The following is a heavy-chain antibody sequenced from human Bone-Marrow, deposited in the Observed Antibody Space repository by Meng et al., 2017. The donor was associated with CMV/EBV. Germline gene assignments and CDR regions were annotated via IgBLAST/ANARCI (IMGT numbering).Heavy chain of an antibody. Sequence: GESLKISCVASGFTFSSYWMSWVRQAPGKGLEWVANIKQDGSEKYYVDSVKGRFTISRDNAKNSLYLQMNSLRAEDTAVYYCARGLIRSYWGQGTLVTVSS. J-gene: IGHJ4*02. V-gene: IGHV3-7*01. CDR3: ARGLIRSY. CDR2: IKQDGSEK. CDR1: GFTFSSYW.